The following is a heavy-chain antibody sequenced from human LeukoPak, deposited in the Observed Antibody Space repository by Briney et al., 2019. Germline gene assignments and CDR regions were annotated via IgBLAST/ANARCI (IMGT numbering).Heavy chain of an antibody. V-gene: IGHV3-53*01. CDR1: GFTVSSNY. J-gene: IGHJ5*02. D-gene: IGHD7-27*01. CDR2: IYSGGST. CDR3: TRNWGSDNWFDP. Sequence: PGGSLRLSCAASGFTVSSNYMTWVRQAPGKGLEWVSVIYSGGSTYYADSVKGRFTISRDNSKNTPYLQMNSLRAEDTAVYYCTRNWGSDNWFDPWGQGTLVTVSS.